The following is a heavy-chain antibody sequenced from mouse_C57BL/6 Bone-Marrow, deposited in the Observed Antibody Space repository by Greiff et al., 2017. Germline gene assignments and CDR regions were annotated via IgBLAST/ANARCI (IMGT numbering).Heavy chain of an antibody. J-gene: IGHJ4*01. V-gene: IGHV5-12*01. CDR1: GFTFSDYY. CDR2: ISNGGGST. Sequence: EVKLMESGGGLVQPGGSLKLSCAASGFTFSDYYMYWVRQTPEKRLEWVAYISNGGGSTYYPDTVKGRFTISRDNAKNTLYLQMSRLKSEDTAMYYCARQYGYGAMDYWGQGTSVTVSS. CDR3: ARQYGYGAMDY. D-gene: IGHD2-2*01.